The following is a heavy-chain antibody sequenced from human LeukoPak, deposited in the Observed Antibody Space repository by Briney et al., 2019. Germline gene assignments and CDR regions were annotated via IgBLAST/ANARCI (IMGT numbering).Heavy chain of an antibody. V-gene: IGHV4-34*01. CDR3: ARGKRGLGDAFDI. CDR2: INHSGST. J-gene: IGHJ3*02. Sequence: PSETLSLTCAVYGGSFSGYYWSWIRQPPGKGLEWIGEINHSGSTNYNPPLKSRVTISVDTSKNQFSLKLSSVTAADTAVYYCARGKRGLGDAFDIWGQGTMVTVSS. CDR1: GGSFSGYY. D-gene: IGHD1-26*01.